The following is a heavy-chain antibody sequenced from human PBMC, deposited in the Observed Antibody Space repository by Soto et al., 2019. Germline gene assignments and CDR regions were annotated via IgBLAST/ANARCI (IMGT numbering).Heavy chain of an antibody. V-gene: IGHV4-59*01. J-gene: IGHJ6*02. D-gene: IGHD5-12*01. CDR3: ARLRGYSGYSYGMDV. CDR1: GDSITSYH. Sequence: QVQLQESGPGLVKPSETLSLTCTVSGDSITSYHWSWIRQPPGKGLEWIGYIYYSGSTNYNPSRKSRVTMSVDTSKNQFSLKLTSVTAADTAVYYCARLRGYSGYSYGMDVWGQGTTVTVSS. CDR2: IYYSGST.